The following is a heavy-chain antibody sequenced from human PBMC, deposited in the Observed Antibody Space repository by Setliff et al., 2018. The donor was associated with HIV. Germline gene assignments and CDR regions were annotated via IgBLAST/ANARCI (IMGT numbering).Heavy chain of an antibody. V-gene: IGHV4-30-4*08. CDR1: GDSIISGDYY. J-gene: IGHJ5*02. Sequence: SETLSLTCTVSGDSIISGDYYWSWIRQSPGKGLEWIGHIHYKGNIDYNASLKSRLAISSDTSKNQFSLNLSSVIAADTATYFCARFTVVVFGAGEPSWFDPWGQGILVTVSS. CDR2: IHYKGNI. CDR3: ARFTVVVFGAGEPSWFDP. D-gene: IGHD2-15*01.